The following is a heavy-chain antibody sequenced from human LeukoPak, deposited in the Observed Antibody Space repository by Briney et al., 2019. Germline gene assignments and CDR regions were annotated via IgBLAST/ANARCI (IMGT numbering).Heavy chain of an antibody. CDR3: AKDMYSGYDYEGHFDY. CDR2: ISGSGGST. CDR1: GFTFSSYA. D-gene: IGHD5-12*01. J-gene: IGHJ4*02. V-gene: IGHV3-23*01. Sequence: GGSLRLSCAASGFTFSSYAMSWVRQAPGKGLEWVSAISGSGGSTYYADSVKGRFTISRDNAKNSLYLQMNSLRAEDTALYYCAKDMYSGYDYEGHFDYWGQGTLVTVSS.